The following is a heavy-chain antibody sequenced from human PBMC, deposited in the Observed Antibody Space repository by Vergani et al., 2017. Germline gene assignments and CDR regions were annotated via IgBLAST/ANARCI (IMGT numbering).Heavy chain of an antibody. V-gene: IGHV1-46*01. CDR1: GYTFTSYY. CDR3: AKDRTFRRFLEWLSSLNYYYYGMDV. D-gene: IGHD3-3*01. Sequence: QVQLVQSGAEVKKPGASVKVSCKASGYTFTSYYMHWVRQAPGQGLEWMGIINPSGGSTSYAQKFQGRVTMTRDTSTSTVYMELSSLRSEETAVYYCAKDRTFRRFLEWLSSLNYYYYGMDVWGQGTTVTVSS. J-gene: IGHJ6*02. CDR2: INPSGGST.